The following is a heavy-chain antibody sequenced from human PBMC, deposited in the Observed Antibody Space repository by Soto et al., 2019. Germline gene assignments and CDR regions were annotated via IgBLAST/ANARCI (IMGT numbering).Heavy chain of an antibody. CDR2: IIPIFGTA. V-gene: IGHV1-69*13. D-gene: IGHD3-3*01. J-gene: IGHJ6*02. CDR3: ARGGQRITIFGVVISPHYYYYYGMDV. CDR1: GGTFSSYA. Sequence: SVKVSCKASGGTFSSYAISWVRQAPGQGLEWMGGIIPIFGTANYAQKFQGRVTITADESTSTAYMELSSLRSEDTVVYYCARGGQRITIFGVVISPHYYYYYGMDVWG.